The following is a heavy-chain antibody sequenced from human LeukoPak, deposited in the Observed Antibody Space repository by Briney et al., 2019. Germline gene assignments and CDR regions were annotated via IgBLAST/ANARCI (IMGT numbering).Heavy chain of an antibody. J-gene: IGHJ2*01. V-gene: IGHV3-53*01. CDR3: ARVGDHYHWYLDL. Sequence: PGGSLRLSCAASGFTFSDYYMNWVRQAPGKGLEWVSILYSGSSTYYADSVKGRFTISRDDSKNTLYLQMNSLRAEDTAVYYCARVGDHYHWYLDLWGRGTHVTVSS. CDR1: GFTFSDYY. D-gene: IGHD3-10*01. CDR2: LYSGSST.